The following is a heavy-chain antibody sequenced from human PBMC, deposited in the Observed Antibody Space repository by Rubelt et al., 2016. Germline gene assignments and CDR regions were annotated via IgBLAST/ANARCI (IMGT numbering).Heavy chain of an antibody. CDR3: ARDRIDY. Sequence: GSGGSTYYADSVKGRFTISRDNSKNTLYLQMNSLRAEDTAVYYCARDRIDYWGQGTLVTVSS. V-gene: IGHV3-23*01. CDR2: GSGGST. J-gene: IGHJ4*02.